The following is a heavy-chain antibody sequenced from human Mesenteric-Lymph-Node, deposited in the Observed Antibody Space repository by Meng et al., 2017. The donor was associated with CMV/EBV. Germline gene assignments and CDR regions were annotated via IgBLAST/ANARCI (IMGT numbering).Heavy chain of an antibody. D-gene: IGHD3-22*01. Sequence: SETLSLTCTVSGGSISNYYWSWIRQSPGKGLEWIGYIYYSGGTNYNPSLKSRVTISVDTSKNQFSLKLSSVTAADTAVYYCARVSIDYDSSGYYHHFDYWGQGTLVTVSS. CDR1: GGSISNYY. CDR3: ARVSIDYDSSGYYHHFDY. CDR2: IYYSGGT. V-gene: IGHV4-59*01. J-gene: IGHJ4*02.